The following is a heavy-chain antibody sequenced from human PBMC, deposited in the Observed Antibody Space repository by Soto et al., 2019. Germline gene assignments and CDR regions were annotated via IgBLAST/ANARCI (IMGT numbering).Heavy chain of an antibody. J-gene: IGHJ6*02. Sequence: VASVKVSCKASGYTFTGYYMHWVRQAPGQGLEWMGWINPNSGGTNYAQKFQGRVTMTRDTSISTAYMELSRLRSDDTAVYYCARDMPAYDHYGMDVWGQGTTVTVSS. CDR3: ARDMPAYDHYGMDV. D-gene: IGHD3-3*01. CDR1: GYTFTGYY. V-gene: IGHV1-2*02. CDR2: INPNSGGT.